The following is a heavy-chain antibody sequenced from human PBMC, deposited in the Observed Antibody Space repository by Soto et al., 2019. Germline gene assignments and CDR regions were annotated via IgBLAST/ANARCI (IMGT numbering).Heavy chain of an antibody. V-gene: IGHV3-15*01. D-gene: IGHD2-15*01. CDR3: TRAPLRCSGGSCYSADA. Sequence: GGSLRLSCAASGFRFSDAWMTWVRQVPGRGLEWVGRIKSKARDGETDYAAAVKGSFTISRDDSKNTLYLQMHSLTAEDTAVYYCTRAPLRCSGGSCYSADAWGQGTLVTVSS. CDR1: GFRFSDAW. CDR2: IKSKARDGET. J-gene: IGHJ5*02.